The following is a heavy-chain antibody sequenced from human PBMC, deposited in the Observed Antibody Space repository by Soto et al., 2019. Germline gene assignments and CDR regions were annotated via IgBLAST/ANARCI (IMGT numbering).Heavy chain of an antibody. CDR1: GYTFTSYG. CDR2: ISAYNGNT. D-gene: IGHD3-10*01. Sequence: QVQLVQSGAEVKKPGASVKVSCKASGYTFTSYGISWVRQAPGQGLEWMGWISAYNGNTNYAQKLQGRVTMTTNTPKSTAYMKMRSLTSDDTAVYYCARGPLWFGGKAFDYWGQGTLVTVSS. CDR3: ARGPLWFGGKAFDY. J-gene: IGHJ4*02. V-gene: IGHV1-18*04.